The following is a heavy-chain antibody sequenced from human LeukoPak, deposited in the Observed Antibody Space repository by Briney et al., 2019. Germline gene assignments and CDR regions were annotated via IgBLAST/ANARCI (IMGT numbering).Heavy chain of an antibody. D-gene: IGHD3-10*01. CDR1: GFTFSSYT. CDR3: ARVSAGAAGNAFDI. Sequence: GGSLRLSCAASGFTFSSYTMNWVRQAPGKRLEWVSSISSSSSYIYYADSVRGRFTISRDNAKNSLYLQMNSLRAEDTAVYYCARVSAGAAGNAFDIWGQGTMVTVSS. J-gene: IGHJ3*02. V-gene: IGHV3-21*01. CDR2: ISSSSSYI.